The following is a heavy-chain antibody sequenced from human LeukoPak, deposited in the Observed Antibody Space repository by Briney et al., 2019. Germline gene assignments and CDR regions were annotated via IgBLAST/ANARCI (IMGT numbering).Heavy chain of an antibody. CDR3: ARVLSPISSYYIDY. J-gene: IGHJ4*02. V-gene: IGHV1-18*01. CDR2: ISAYNGNT. D-gene: IGHD2-2*01. Sequence: ASVKVSCKASGYTFTSYGISWVRQAPGQGLEWMGWISAYNGNTNYAQKLQGRVTMTTDTSTSTAYMELRSLRSDDTAVYYCARVLSPISSYYIDYWGQGTLVTVSS. CDR1: GYTFTSYG.